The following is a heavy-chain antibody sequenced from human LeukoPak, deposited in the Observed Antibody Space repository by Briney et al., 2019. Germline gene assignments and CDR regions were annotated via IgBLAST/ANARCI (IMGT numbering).Heavy chain of an antibody. CDR1: GFTFNSYA. D-gene: IGHD4-17*01. V-gene: IGHV3-23*01. Sequence: GGSLRLSCAASGFTFNSYAMSWVRQAPGKGLEWVSAISGSDPGTYYADSVKGRFTISRDNSKNTLYLQMNSLRAEDAAVYYCAKGSLTTVTTLWYYYYMDVWGKGTTVTISS. CDR3: AKGSLTTVTTLWYYYYMDV. CDR2: ISGSDPGT. J-gene: IGHJ6*03.